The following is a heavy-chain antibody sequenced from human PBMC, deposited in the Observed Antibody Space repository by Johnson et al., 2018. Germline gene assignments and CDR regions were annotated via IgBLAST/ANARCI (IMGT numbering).Heavy chain of an antibody. CDR3: ARVDTAMVTFYYMDV. CDR2: ISSNGGST. Sequence: VQLVQSGGGLVQPGGSLRLSCAASGFTFSSYAMHWVRQAPGKGLEYVSAISSNGGSTYYANSVKGRFTISRDNSKNTLYLQMSSLRAEDMAVYYCARVDTAMVTFYYMDVWGKGTTVTVSS. J-gene: IGHJ6*03. V-gene: IGHV3-64*01. D-gene: IGHD5-18*01. CDR1: GFTFSSYA.